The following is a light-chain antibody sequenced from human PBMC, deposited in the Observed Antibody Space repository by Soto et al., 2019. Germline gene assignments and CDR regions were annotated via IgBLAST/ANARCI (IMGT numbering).Light chain of an antibody. Sequence: EIVMTQSPGTLSVSPEERATLSCRASQSVSSNLACYQQKPGQAPRLLIHGASTRATGIPARFSGSGSGTEFILTISSLQSEDFAVYYCQQYNDWPPWTFGQGTKVDIK. CDR3: QQYNDWPPWT. CDR2: GAS. J-gene: IGKJ1*01. V-gene: IGKV3D-15*01. CDR1: QSVSSN.